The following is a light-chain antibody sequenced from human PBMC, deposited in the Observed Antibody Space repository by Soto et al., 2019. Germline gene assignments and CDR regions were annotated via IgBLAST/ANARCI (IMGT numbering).Light chain of an antibody. CDR3: KSYAGRNPYG. Sequence: QSALTQPPSASGSPGQSVTISCTGTKSDIGVYDFVSWYQQHPGKAPRLIIYEVVQRPSGVPDRFSGSKSGNTASLTVSGLQAADEADYFCKSYAGRNPYGLGRGTKV. V-gene: IGLV2-8*01. CDR2: EVV. CDR1: KSDIGVYDF. J-gene: IGLJ1*01.